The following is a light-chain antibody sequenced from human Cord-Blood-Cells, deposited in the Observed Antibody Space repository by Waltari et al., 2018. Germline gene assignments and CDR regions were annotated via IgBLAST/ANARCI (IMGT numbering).Light chain of an antibody. Sequence: AIQLTQSPSSLSASVGDRVTITCRASQGISSALAWYQQKPGKAPKLLIYDASSLESGXPSRFSGSGSGTDFTLTISSLQPEDFATYYCQQFNSYPITFGQGTRLEIK. V-gene: IGKV1-13*02. CDR3: QQFNSYPIT. CDR2: DAS. J-gene: IGKJ5*01. CDR1: QGISSA.